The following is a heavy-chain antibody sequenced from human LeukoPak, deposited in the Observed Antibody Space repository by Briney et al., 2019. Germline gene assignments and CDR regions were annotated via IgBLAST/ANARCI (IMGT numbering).Heavy chain of an antibody. Sequence: GGSLRLSCAASGFIFSDYYMSWIRQAPGRGLEWVSYISGDTTYRSYADSVKGRFTVSRDNAKNSLYLHMNSLRAEDTAVYYCAREDKWYFDLWGRGTLVTVSS. V-gene: IGHV3-11*05. CDR2: ISGDTTYR. CDR3: AREDKWYFDL. J-gene: IGHJ2*01. CDR1: GFIFSDYY.